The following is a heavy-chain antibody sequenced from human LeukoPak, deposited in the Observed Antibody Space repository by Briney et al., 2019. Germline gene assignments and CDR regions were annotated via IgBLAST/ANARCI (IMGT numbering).Heavy chain of an antibody. CDR3: VKGYYSHYYFMDV. J-gene: IGHJ6*03. CDR1: GFTFSSYA. Sequence: GGSLRLSCAGSGFTFSSYAVSWFRQAPRKGLEWVSGFSVGGGTYYADSVKGRFTISRDNSKNTLDLQMNSLRAEDTAVYYCVKGYYSHYYFMDVWGIGTTVTVSS. CDR2: FSVGGGT. V-gene: IGHV3-23*01. D-gene: IGHD3-10*01.